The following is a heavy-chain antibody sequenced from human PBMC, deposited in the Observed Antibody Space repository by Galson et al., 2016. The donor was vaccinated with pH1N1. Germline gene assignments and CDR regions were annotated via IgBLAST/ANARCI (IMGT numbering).Heavy chain of an antibody. V-gene: IGHV2-70*01. J-gene: IGHJ4*02. CDR3: ARLDYGDYSGYCEY. Sequence: PALVKPTQTLTLTCTFSGFSLSTSGMCVSWIRQPPGKALEWLALIDWDDDKYYSTSLKTRLTISKDTSKNQVVLTTTNMDPVDTATDYCARLDYGDYSGYCEYWGQGTLVTVSS. CDR1: GFSLSTSGMC. D-gene: IGHD4-17*01. CDR2: IDWDDDK.